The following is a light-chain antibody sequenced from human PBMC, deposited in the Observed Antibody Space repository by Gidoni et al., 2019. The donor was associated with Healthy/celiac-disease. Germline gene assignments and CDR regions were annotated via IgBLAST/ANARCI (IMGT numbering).Light chain of an antibody. J-gene: IGKJ1*01. CDR2: GAS. CDR3: QQYNNWPPWT. Sequence: EIVMTQSPATLSVSPGERATLSCRASQSVSSNLAWYQQKPGQAPRLLIYGASSGSGTEFTLTISSLQSEDFAGYYCQQYNNWPPWTFGQXTKVEIK. CDR1: QSVSSN. V-gene: IGKV3-15*01.